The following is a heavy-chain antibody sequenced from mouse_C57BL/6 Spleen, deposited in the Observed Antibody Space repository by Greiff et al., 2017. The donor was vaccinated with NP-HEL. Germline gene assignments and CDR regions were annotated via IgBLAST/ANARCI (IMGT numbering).Heavy chain of an antibody. CDR3: ARRDRNWGYYAMDY. J-gene: IGHJ4*01. CDR2: INPNNGGT. Sequence: VQLQQSGPELVKPGASVKIPCKASGYTFTDYNMDWVKQSHGKSLERIGDINPNNGGTIYNQKFKGKATLTVDKSSSTAYMELRSLTSEDTAVYYCARRDRNWGYYAMDYWGQGTSVAVSS. V-gene: IGHV1-18*01. D-gene: IGHD4-1*01. CDR1: GYTFTDYN.